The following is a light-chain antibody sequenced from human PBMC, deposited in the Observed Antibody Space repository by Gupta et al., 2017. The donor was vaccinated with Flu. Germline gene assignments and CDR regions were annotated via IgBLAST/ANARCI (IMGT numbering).Light chain of an antibody. J-gene: IGLJ2*01. V-gene: IGLV3-19*01. CDR1: SLRSYY. Sequence: GQTVRITCQGDSLRSYYASWYQQKPGQAPVLVSYGKNNRPSGIPDRFSGSSSGNTASLTITGAQAEDEADYYCNSRDSSGNHVVFGGGTKLTVL. CDR2: GKN. CDR3: NSRDSSGNHVV.